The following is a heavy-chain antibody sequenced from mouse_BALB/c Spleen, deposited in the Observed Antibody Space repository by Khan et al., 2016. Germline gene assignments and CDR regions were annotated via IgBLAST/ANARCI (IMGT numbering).Heavy chain of an antibody. CDR2: VNPDTDGT. Sequence: VQLQQSGPVLVKPGTSVKMSCKASGYTFTPYIIHWAMQKPGQGLEWIGYVNPDTDGTTYDEKFKHKATLTSDKSSNTAYMDLSRMTSDDYAVYCCAIVDYWGQGTTLTVSS. CDR3: AIVDY. CDR1: GYTFTPYI. J-gene: IGHJ2*01. V-gene: IGHV1S136*01.